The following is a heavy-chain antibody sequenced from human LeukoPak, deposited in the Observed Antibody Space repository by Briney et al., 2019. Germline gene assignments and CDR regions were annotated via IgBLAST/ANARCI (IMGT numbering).Heavy chain of an antibody. CDR1: GFTFSSYA. Sequence: GGSLRLSCAASGFTFSSYAMSWVRQAPGRGLEWVSLISGSGGTTYNADSMKGRFTISRDNSENTLYLQMNSLRAEDTAVYYCAKATGYLLWGQGTLVIVSS. CDR2: ISGSGGTT. D-gene: IGHD1-14*01. CDR3: AKATGYLL. J-gene: IGHJ4*02. V-gene: IGHV3-23*01.